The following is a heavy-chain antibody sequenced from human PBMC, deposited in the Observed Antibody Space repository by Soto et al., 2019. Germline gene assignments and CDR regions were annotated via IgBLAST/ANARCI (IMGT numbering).Heavy chain of an antibody. D-gene: IGHD5-12*01. CDR3: AREMAYAFDI. Sequence: SETLSLTCTVSGGSISSSSYYWGWIRQPPGKGLEWIGSIYYSGSTYYNPSLKSRVTISVDTSKNQFSLKLSSVTAADTAVYYCAREMAYAFDIWGQGTMVTVSS. J-gene: IGHJ3*02. CDR2: IYYSGST. CDR1: GGSISSSSYY. V-gene: IGHV4-39*02.